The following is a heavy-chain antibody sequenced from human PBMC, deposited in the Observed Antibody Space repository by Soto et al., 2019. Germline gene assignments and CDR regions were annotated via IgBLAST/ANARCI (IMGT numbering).Heavy chain of an antibody. D-gene: IGHD6-6*01. CDR2: ISGSGGST. J-gene: IGHJ6*03. CDR1: GFTFSSYA. V-gene: IGHV3-23*01. CDR3: AKGVSIAARPWSGYYYYMDV. Sequence: GGSLRLSCAASGFTFSSYAMSWVRQAPGKGLEWVSAISGSGGSTYYADSVKGPFTISSANSKHTLYLQMNSLRAEDTAVYYGAKGVSIAARPWSGYYYYMDVWGKGTPVTVSS.